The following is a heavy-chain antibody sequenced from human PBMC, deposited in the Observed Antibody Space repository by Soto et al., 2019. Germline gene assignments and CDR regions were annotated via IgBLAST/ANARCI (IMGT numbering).Heavy chain of an antibody. CDR1: GGSINSGRSS. J-gene: IGHJ5*02. Sequence: PSETLSLTCSVSGGSINSGRSSWNWIRQSPGKGLEWIAYIYHSGSTYYNPSLKSRVTISVDRSENQFSLKLTSVTAADTAVYYCVRESTTSGPNWFDTWGPGILVTRLL. CDR3: VRESTTSGPNWFDT. D-gene: IGHD1-1*01. CDR2: IYHSGST. V-gene: IGHV4-30-2*06.